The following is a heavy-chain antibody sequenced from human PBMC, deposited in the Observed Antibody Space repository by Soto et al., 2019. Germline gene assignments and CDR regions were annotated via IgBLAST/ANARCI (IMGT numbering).Heavy chain of an antibody. CDR1: GFTFSNYA. J-gene: IGHJ4*02. CDR2: ISYDGRNK. D-gene: IGHD3-10*01. CDR3: ARNGSGNYYHFDY. V-gene: IGHV3-30*04. Sequence: QVQLVEAGGGVVQPGRSLRLSCVASGFTFSNYAMHWVRQAPGKGLEGAAVISYDGRNKYYADSVKGRVTLSRDNSKNTLYLQVNSLRADDTAVYYCARNGSGNYYHFDYWGQGTLVTVSS.